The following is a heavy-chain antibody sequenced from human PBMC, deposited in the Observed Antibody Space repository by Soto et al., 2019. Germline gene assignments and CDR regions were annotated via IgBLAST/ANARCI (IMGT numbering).Heavy chain of an antibody. D-gene: IGHD3-3*01. CDR2: IYYSVST. CDR3: ASSYYDFWSGPTSWFDP. V-gene: IGHV4-39*01. J-gene: IGHJ5*02. CDR1: GGSISSSSYY. Sequence: PSETLSLTCTVSGGSISSSSYYWGWIRQPPGKGLEWIGSIYYSVSTYYNPSLKSRVTISVDTSKNQFSLKLSSVTAADTAVYYCASSYYDFWSGPTSWFDPWGQGTLVTVSS.